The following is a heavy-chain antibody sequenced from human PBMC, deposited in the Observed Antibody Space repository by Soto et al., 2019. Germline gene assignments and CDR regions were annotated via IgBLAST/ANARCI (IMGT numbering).Heavy chain of an antibody. CDR3: ALSRRSSLLEVAVHEFEY. V-gene: IGHV3-30*03. J-gene: IGHJ4*02. D-gene: IGHD6-19*01. Sequence: PGATMRLSCAASECSVGIFGMHWVRQAPGKGLEWLSVLSYEGSEEYYADSVRGRFTISRDNSKNTLFLQMDSLRVDDTGVYYCALSRRSSLLEVAVHEFEYWDQGTLVTVSS. CDR1: ECSVGIFG. CDR2: LSYEGSEE.